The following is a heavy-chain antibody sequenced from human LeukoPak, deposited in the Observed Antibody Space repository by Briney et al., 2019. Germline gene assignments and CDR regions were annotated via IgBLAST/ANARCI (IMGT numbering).Heavy chain of an antibody. D-gene: IGHD5-18*01. V-gene: IGHV3-7*01. CDR1: GFPFSSHW. J-gene: IGHJ4*02. Sequence: GGSLRLSCAASGFPFSSHWLSWFRQSPGKGLEWVAHINQDGSEKSYVDSVKGRFTISRDDAKNSLYLQMNSLRAEDTAVYYCARDSLYSYGPDYWGQGTLVTVSS. CDR3: ARDSLYSYGPDY. CDR2: INQDGSEK.